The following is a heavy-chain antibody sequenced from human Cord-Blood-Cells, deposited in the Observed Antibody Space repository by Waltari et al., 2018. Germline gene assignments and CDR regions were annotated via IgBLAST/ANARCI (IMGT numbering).Heavy chain of an antibody. D-gene: IGHD6-19*01. CDR2: IYYSGSS. CDR1: GGYISSHY. V-gene: IGHV4-59*11. CDR3: ARGSIAVAGTGFDY. Sequence: QVQLQESGPGLVKPSETLSLTCTVSGGYISSHYWSWIRQPPGKGLEWIGYIYYSGSSNYNPSLKSRVTISVDTSKNQFSLKLSSVTAADTAVYYCARGSIAVAGTGFDYWGQGTLVTVSS. J-gene: IGHJ4*02.